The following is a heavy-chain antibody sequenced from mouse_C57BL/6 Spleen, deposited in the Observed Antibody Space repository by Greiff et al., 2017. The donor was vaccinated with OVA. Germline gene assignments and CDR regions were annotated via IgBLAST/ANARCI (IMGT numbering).Heavy chain of an antibody. V-gene: IGHV1-74*01. CDR3: ATGYSNTWFAY. J-gene: IGHJ3*01. CDR1: GYTFTSYW. Sequence: QVQLKQPGAELVKPGASVKVSCKASGYTFTSYWMHWVKQRPGQGLEWIGRIHPSDSDTNYNQKFKGKATLTVDKSSSTAYMQLSSLTSEDSAVYYCATGYSNTWFAYWGQGTLVTVSA. D-gene: IGHD2-5*01. CDR2: IHPSDSDT.